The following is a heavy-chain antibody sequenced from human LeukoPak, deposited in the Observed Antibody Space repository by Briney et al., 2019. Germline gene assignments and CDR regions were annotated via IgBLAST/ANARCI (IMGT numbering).Heavy chain of an antibody. J-gene: IGHJ4*02. CDR2: INPSGGST. Sequence: ASGKVSCKASGYTFTNYYIQWVRQAPGQGLEWVGMINPSGGSTSYAQDLQGRVTMTRDTSTSTVYMELSSLTSEDTAVYYCARLGAGLGFFDYWGQGTLVTVSS. CDR1: GYTFTNYY. D-gene: IGHD3-16*01. V-gene: IGHV1-46*01. CDR3: ARLGAGLGFFDY.